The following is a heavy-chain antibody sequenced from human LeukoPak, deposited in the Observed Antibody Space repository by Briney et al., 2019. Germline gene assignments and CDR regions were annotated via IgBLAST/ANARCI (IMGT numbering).Heavy chain of an antibody. CDR3: ARDALGMPGVWYFDL. CDR2: FCTSGIS. V-gene: IGHV4-4*07. Sequence: SETLSLTCAVSSDSIITDCWTWIRQPAGKGLEWIWRFCTSGISNYNPSLESRVTMSLDTYKKLFSLNLPSVNAADTAVYYCARDALGMPGVWYFDLWGRGTLVTVSS. D-gene: IGHD7-27*01. CDR1: SDSIITDC. J-gene: IGHJ2*01.